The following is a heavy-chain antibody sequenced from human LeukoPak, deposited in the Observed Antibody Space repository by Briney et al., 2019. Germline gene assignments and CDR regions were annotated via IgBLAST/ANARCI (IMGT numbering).Heavy chain of an antibody. CDR3: AMSTGYYYGNFDY. CDR2: IYPDDNT. Sequence: GESLRLSCAASGFTVSSSYVHWVRQAPGKGLEWVSVIYPDDNTYYADSLKGRFSISRDISKNTVYLQMKSLRAEDTAVYYCAMSTGYYYGNFDYWGQGTLVTVSS. CDR1: GFTVSSSY. V-gene: IGHV3-66*01. D-gene: IGHD3-22*01. J-gene: IGHJ4*02.